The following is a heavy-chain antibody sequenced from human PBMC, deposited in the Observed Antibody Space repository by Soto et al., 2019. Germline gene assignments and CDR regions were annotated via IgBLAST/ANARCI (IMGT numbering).Heavy chain of an antibody. D-gene: IGHD2-21*02. CDR2: IIPIFGTA. CDR3: ARGGRQVCGGDCYLLDY. J-gene: IGHJ4*02. V-gene: IGHV1-69*12. CDR1: GGTFSSYA. Sequence: QVQLVQSGAEVKKPGSSVKVSCKASGGTFSSYAISWVRQAPGQGLEWMGGIIPIFGTANYAQKFQGRVTITADESTSTAYMGLSSLRSEDTAVYYCARGGRQVCGGDCYLLDYWGQGTLVTVSS.